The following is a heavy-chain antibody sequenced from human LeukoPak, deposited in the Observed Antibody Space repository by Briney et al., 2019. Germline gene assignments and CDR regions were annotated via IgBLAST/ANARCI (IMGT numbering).Heavy chain of an antibody. CDR2: IYTSGST. J-gene: IGHJ6*02. D-gene: IGHD4-17*01. CDR1: GGSISSYY. V-gene: IGHV4-4*07. CDR3: ARDPGYGDDYYYYGMDV. Sequence: SETLSLTCTVSGGSISSYYWSWIRQPAGKGLEWIGRIYTSGSTNYNPSLKSRVTMSVDTSKNQFSLKLSSVTAADTAVYYCARDPGYGDDYYYYGMDVWGQGTTVTVSS.